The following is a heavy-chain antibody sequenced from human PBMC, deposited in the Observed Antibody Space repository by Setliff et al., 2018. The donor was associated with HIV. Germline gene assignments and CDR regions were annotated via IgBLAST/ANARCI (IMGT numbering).Heavy chain of an antibody. D-gene: IGHD5-18*01. V-gene: IGHV4-34*01. Sequence: SETLSLTCAFYGGSFSSYYWNWIRQPPGKGLEWIGEIYHSGSTNYNPSLKSRVTMSVDTSKNQFSLRLSSVTAADTAVYYCARLPRQLLKGAAAYFDYWGQGTLVTVSS. J-gene: IGHJ4*02. CDR3: ARLPRQLLKGAAAYFDY. CDR2: IYHSGST. CDR1: GGSFSSYY.